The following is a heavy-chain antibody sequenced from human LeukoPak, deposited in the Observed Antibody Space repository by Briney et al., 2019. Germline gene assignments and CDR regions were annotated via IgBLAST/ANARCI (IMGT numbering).Heavy chain of an antibody. CDR3: VRDRSGTYYSFDV. V-gene: IGHV4-59*13. J-gene: IGHJ3*01. D-gene: IGHD1-26*01. Sequence: PSETLPLTCSVFGGSIGSSFWNWIRLSPGKGLEWIGYISYNGRTNYSPSLKSRVIISIDTSKNQLSLNLTSVTAADTALYYCVRDRSGTYYSFDVWGQGTMVSVSA. CDR2: ISYNGRT. CDR1: GGSIGSSF.